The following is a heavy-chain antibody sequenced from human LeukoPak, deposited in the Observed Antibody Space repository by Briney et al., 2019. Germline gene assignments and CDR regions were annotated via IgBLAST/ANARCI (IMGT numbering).Heavy chain of an antibody. Sequence: PGGSLRLSCAASGFTFSNYAMSWVRQAPGKGLEWVSGISGSGGSTYYADSVKGHFTISRDNSKNTLYLQMNSLRAEDTAIYYCAKDLIAYSYGHAGQSNFDYWGQGTLVTVSS. J-gene: IGHJ4*02. D-gene: IGHD5-18*01. CDR2: ISGSGGST. CDR1: GFTFSNYA. V-gene: IGHV3-23*01. CDR3: AKDLIAYSYGHAGQSNFDY.